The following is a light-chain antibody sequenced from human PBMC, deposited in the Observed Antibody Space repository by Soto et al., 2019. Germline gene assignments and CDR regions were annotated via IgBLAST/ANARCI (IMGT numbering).Light chain of an antibody. V-gene: IGKV1-5*01. CDR1: QSISSW. Sequence: DIQVTQSPSTLSASVGDRVTFTCRASQSISSWLAWYQQKPGKAPELLLYDASTLQSGVPSRFSGSGSGADFTLTISRLHPDDFATYYCQQYNTYPWTFGQGAKVDIK. CDR3: QQYNTYPWT. CDR2: DAS. J-gene: IGKJ1*01.